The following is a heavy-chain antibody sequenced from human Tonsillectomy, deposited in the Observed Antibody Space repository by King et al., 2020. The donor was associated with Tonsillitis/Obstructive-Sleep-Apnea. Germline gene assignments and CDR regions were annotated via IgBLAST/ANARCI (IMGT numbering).Heavy chain of an antibody. J-gene: IGHJ6*03. CDR2: ISWNSGYV. CDR1: GFTFDDYA. V-gene: IGHV3-9*01. D-gene: IGHD2-2*01. CDR3: AKVGPSFCSLSSCYLDL. Sequence: VQLVESGGGLVQPGRSLRLSCAASGFTFDDYAMHWVRQAPGKGLEWVSGISWNSGYVAYAESVKGRFTISRNNAKNSLYLQMNSLRAEDTALYFCAKVGPSFCSLSSCYLDLWGKGTTVTVSS.